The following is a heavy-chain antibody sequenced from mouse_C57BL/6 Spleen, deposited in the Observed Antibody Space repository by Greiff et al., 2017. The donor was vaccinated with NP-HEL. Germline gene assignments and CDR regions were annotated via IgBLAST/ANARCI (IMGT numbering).Heavy chain of an antibody. Sequence: EVQLQQSGPELVKPGASVKISCKASGYTFTDYYMNWVKQSHGKSLEWIGDINPNNGGTSYNQKFKGKATLTVDKSSSTAYMELRSLTAEDSAVYYCARGGLWLEDYAMDYWGQGTSVTVSS. J-gene: IGHJ4*01. CDR2: INPNNGGT. CDR1: GYTFTDYY. D-gene: IGHD2-2*01. CDR3: ARGGLWLEDYAMDY. V-gene: IGHV1-26*01.